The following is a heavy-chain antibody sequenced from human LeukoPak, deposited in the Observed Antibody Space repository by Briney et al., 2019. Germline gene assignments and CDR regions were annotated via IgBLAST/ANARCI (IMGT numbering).Heavy chain of an antibody. D-gene: IGHD1-14*01. CDR2: INTNTGNP. J-gene: IGHJ4*02. CDR3: ARDNDRYYFDY. CDR1: GYTFTSYA. Sequence: ASVKVSCTASGYTFTSYAMTWVRQAPGHGLEWMGWINTNTGNPTYAQGFTGRFVFSLDTSVSTAYLQISSLKAEDTAVYYCARDNDRYYFDYWGQGTLVTVSS. V-gene: IGHV7-4-1*02.